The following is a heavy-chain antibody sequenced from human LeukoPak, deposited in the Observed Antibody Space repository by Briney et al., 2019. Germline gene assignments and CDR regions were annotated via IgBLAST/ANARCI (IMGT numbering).Heavy chain of an antibody. J-gene: IGHJ6*02. CDR1: GGTFSSYA. CDR2: IIPILGIA. D-gene: IGHD2-2*01. V-gene: IGHV1-69*04. Sequence: GSSVKVSCKASGGTFSSYAISWVRQAPGQGLEWMGRIIPILGIANYAQKFQGRVTITADKSTSTAYMELSSLGSEDTAVYYCARAYRCSSTSCYGGYYYYGMDVWGQGTTVTVSS. CDR3: ARAYRCSSTSCYGGYYYYGMDV.